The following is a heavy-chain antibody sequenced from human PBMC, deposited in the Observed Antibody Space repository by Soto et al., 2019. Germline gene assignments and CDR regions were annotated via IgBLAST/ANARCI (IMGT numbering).Heavy chain of an antibody. V-gene: IGHV1-69*12. CDR1: AGTFSSYA. Sequence: QVQLVQSGAEVKKPGSSVKVSCKASAGTFSSYAISWVRQAPGQGLEWMGGIIPIFGTANYAQKFQGRVTITADESTSTAYMELSSLRSEDTAVYYCARGIGGTVTTLGWFDPWGQGTLVTVSS. J-gene: IGHJ5*02. CDR3: ARGIGGTVTTLGWFDP. CDR2: IIPIFGTA. D-gene: IGHD4-17*01.